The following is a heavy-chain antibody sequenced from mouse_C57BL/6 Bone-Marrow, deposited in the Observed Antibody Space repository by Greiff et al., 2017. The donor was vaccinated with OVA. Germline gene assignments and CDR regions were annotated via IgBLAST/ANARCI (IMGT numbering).Heavy chain of an antibody. CDR3: ASAVFAY. CDR2: IDPSDSYT. CDR1: GYTFTSYW. Sequence: QVQLQQPGAELVKPGASVKLSCKASGYTFTSYWMQWVKQRPGQGLEWIGEIDPSDSYTNYNQKFKGKATLTVDTSSSTAYMQLSSLTSEDSAVDYGASAVFAYWGQGTLVTVSA. V-gene: IGHV1-50*01. J-gene: IGHJ3*01.